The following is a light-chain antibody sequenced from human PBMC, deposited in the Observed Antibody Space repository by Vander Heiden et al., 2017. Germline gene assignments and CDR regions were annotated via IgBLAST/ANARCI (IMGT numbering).Light chain of an antibody. Sequence: DIQMTQSPSSLSASVGDRVTITCRASQSISNFLNWYQQREGKAPKLLIYAASSLQSGVPSRFSGSGSGTDFTLTISSLQPEDFATYYCQQSYSTPRLFTFGPGTKVDIK. CDR1: QSISNF. CDR3: QQSYSTPRLFT. J-gene: IGKJ3*01. CDR2: AAS. V-gene: IGKV1-39*01.